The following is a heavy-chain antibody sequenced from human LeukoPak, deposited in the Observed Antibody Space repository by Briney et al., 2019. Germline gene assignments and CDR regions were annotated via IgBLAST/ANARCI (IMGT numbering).Heavy chain of an antibody. V-gene: IGHV1-46*01. CDR1: GYTFTNYY. Sequence: ASVKVSCKASGYTFTNYYMHWVRQAPGQGLEWMGIINPSGGSTNYAQKFQGRVTMTRDTSTSTVYMELSSLRSEDTAVYYCARLQDPDYDYIWTPPYFDYWGQGALVTVSS. D-gene: IGHD3-16*01. CDR2: INPSGGST. J-gene: IGHJ4*02. CDR3: ARLQDPDYDYIWTPPYFDY.